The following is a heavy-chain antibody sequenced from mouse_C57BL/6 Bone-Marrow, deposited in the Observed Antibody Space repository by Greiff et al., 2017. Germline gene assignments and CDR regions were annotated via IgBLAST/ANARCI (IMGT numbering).Heavy chain of an antibody. CDR2: ISNLAYSI. D-gene: IGHD1-1*01. V-gene: IGHV5-15*01. J-gene: IGHJ4*01. CDR3: ARHLHYYGSSPYAMDY. CDR1: GFTFSDYG. Sequence: EVKLVESGGGLVQPGGSLKLSCAASGFTFSDYGMAWVRQAPRKGPEWVAFISNLAYSIYYADTVTGRFTISRENAKNTLYLEMSSLRSEDTAMYYCARHLHYYGSSPYAMDYWGQGTSVTVSS.